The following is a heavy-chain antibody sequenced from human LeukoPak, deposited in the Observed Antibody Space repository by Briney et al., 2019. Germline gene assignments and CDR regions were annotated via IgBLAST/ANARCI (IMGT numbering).Heavy chain of an antibody. CDR2: IYWNDDK. CDR3: ARIRNDILTGTHSYDY. CDR1: GFSLSTSGVG. J-gene: IGHJ4*02. V-gene: IGHV2-5*01. D-gene: IGHD3-9*01. Sequence: SGPTLVNPTQTLTLTCTFSGFSLSTSGVGVGWIRQPPGKALEWPALIYWNDDKRYSPSLKSRLTITKDTSKNQVVLTMTNMDPVDTATYYCARIRNDILTGTHSYDYWGQGTLVTVSS.